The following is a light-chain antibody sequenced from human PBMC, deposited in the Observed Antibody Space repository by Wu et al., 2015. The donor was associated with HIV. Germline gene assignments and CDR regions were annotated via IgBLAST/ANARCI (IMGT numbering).Light chain of an antibody. V-gene: IGKV3-15*01. J-gene: IGKJ2*03. CDR2: DAS. Sequence: EIVMTQSPATLSVSPGGRVTLSCRASQIIATNLAWYQQKPGQPPRLLIYDASTRATGFPARFSGGGSGTEFTLTITNVQSADSAVYYCQQYNNWPPYSFGQGTKLEIK. CDR3: QQYNNWPPYS. CDR1: QIIATN.